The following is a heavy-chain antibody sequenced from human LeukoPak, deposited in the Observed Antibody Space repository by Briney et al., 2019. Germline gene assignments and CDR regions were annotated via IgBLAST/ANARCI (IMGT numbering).Heavy chain of an antibody. CDR1: GYTFTSYA. V-gene: IGHV1-3*01. J-gene: IGHJ4*02. Sequence: ASVKVSCKASGYTFTSYAVHWVRQAPGQRLEWMGWINAGNGNTKYSQKFQGRVTITRDTSASTAYMELSSLRSEDTAVYYCARDVRVRYFDWLFVYWGQGTLVTVSS. D-gene: IGHD3-9*01. CDR2: INAGNGNT. CDR3: ARDVRVRYFDWLFVY.